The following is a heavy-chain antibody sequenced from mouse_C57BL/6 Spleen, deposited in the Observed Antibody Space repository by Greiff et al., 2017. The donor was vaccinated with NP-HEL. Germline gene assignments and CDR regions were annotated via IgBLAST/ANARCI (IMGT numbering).Heavy chain of an antibody. CDR1: GFTFSDYG. J-gene: IGHJ4*01. V-gene: IGHV5-17*01. CDR3: ARRDDYYAMDY. CDR2: ISSGSSTI. Sequence: DVQLVESGGGLVKPGGSLKLSCAASGFTFSDYGMHWVRQAPEKGLEWVAYISSGSSTIYYADTVKGRFTISRDNAKNTLFLQMTSLRSEDTAMYYCARRDDYYAMDYWGQGTSVTVSS.